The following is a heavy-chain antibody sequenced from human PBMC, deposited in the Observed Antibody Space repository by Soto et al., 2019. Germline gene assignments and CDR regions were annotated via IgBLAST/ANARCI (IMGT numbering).Heavy chain of an antibody. CDR2: ISYDGSNK. Sequence: QVQLVESGGGVVQPGRSLRLSCAASGFTFSSYGMHWVRQAPGKGLEWLAVISYDGSNKYYADSVKGRFTISRDNSKNTLYLQMNSLRAEDTAVYYCAKDLGVMKVCGPWFDPWGQGTLVTVSS. J-gene: IGHJ5*02. V-gene: IGHV3-30*18. CDR3: AKDLGVMKVCGPWFDP. CDR1: GFTFSSYG. D-gene: IGHD3-22*01.